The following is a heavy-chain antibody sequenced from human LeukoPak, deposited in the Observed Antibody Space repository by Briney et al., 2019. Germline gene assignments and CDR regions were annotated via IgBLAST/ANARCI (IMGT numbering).Heavy chain of an antibody. CDR2: IHHDGRI. Sequence: PSETLSLTCDVSGGSIDSTNWWNWVRQPPGKGLEWIGEIHHDGRINYNPSLKSRVTLSVDKSKNQFSLRLNSVTAADTAMYYCARSHDHLWGNYPDYWGQGILVTVSS. V-gene: IGHV4/OR15-8*01. J-gene: IGHJ4*02. D-gene: IGHD3-16*02. CDR1: GGSIDSTNW. CDR3: ARSHDHLWGNYPDY.